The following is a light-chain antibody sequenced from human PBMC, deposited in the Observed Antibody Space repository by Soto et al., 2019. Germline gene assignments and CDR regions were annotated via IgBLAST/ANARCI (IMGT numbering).Light chain of an antibody. CDR1: SSDVGGYNNY. CDR3: SSYVGSNNFV. J-gene: IGLJ1*01. V-gene: IGLV2-8*01. Sequence: QSVLTQPPSASGSPGQSVTISCTGTSSDVGGYNNYVSWYQQHPGKAPKLMIYEVSKRPSGVPDRFSGSKSGNTASLTVSGLQAEDEADYYCSSYVGSNNFVFGTGTKVTVL. CDR2: EVS.